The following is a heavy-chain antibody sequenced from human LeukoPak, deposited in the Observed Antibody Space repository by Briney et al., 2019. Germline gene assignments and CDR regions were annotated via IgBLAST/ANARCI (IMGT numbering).Heavy chain of an antibody. CDR3: ARSLYYDFWSGYYGDYYYYGMDV. J-gene: IGHJ6*02. D-gene: IGHD3-3*01. Sequence: SETLSFTCTVSGGSISSYYWSWIRQPPGKGLEWIGYIYYSGSTNYNPSLKSRVTISVDTSKNQFSLKLSSVTAADTAVYYCARSLYYDFWSGYYGDYYYYGMDVWGQGTTVTVSS. CDR1: GGSISSYY. V-gene: IGHV4-59*01. CDR2: IYYSGST.